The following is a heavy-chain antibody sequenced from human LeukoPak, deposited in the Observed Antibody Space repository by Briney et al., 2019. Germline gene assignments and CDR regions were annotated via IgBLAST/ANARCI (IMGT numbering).Heavy chain of an antibody. D-gene: IGHD3-10*01. J-gene: IGHJ4*02. Sequence: GGSLRLSCAASGFTFSTYGMSWVRQAPGKGLEWVSYISSTGNTIYHTDSVKGRFTISRDNAKNSLDLQMDSLRAEDMAVYYCASSYFGGFGYWGQGTLVTVSS. CDR2: ISSTGNTI. V-gene: IGHV3-48*01. CDR3: ASSYFGGFGY. CDR1: GFTFSTYG.